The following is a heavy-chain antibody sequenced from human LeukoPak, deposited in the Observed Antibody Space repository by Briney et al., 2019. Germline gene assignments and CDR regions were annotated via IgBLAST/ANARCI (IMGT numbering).Heavy chain of an antibody. CDR1: GYTLIELF. J-gene: IGHJ4*02. CDR2: FYPEDGET. Sequence: RASVKVSCKVSGYTLIELFMHGVRQAPGKGLEWMGGFYPEDGETIYAQKLQGRVTMTEDTSTDTAYMELSSLRSEDTAVYYCAPALRDSSGYYYYFDYWGQGTLVTVSS. D-gene: IGHD3-22*01. CDR3: APALRDSSGYYYYFDY. V-gene: IGHV1-24*01.